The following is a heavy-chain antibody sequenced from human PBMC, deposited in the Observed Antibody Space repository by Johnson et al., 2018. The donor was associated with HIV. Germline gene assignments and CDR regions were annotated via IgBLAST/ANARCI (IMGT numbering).Heavy chain of an antibody. J-gene: IGHJ3*01. D-gene: IGHD3-10*01. Sequence: QVQLVESGGGVVQPGRSLRLSCTASGLTFSNYAIHWVRQAPGKGLEWVAGITYDGTNKYYADSVKGRFTLSRDNSKNTLDLQMNSLTIEDTAVFYCAKTRMGGILDAFDLWGQGTMVIVS. V-gene: IGHV3-30*18. CDR2: ITYDGTNK. CDR3: AKTRMGGILDAFDL. CDR1: GLTFSNYA.